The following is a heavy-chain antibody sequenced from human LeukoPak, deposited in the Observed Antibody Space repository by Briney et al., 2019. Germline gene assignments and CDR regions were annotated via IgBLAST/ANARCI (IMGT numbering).Heavy chain of an antibody. CDR3: ARLTAVAGFCDY. Sequence: GESLKISCKGSGYSFATSWIGWVRQMPGKGLEWMGIIYPGDSDSTYSPSFQGQVTISVDKSISTAYLQWSSLKASDTAMYFCARLTAVAGFCDYWGQGTLVTVSS. V-gene: IGHV5-51*01. CDR2: IYPGDSDS. J-gene: IGHJ4*02. CDR1: GYSFATSW. D-gene: IGHD6-19*01.